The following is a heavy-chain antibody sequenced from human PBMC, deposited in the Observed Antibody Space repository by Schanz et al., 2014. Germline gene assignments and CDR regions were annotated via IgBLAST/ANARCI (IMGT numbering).Heavy chain of an antibody. CDR1: GFTVSSDH. D-gene: IGHD3-10*01. CDR2: IATSSSTR. V-gene: IGHV3-48*01. CDR3: ASGVHVSSLQKGLQF. Sequence: EVRLVESGGGLVQPGGSLRLSCVVSGFTVSSDHMNWVRQVPGKGLEWLSYIATSSSTRHYADSVKGRVTISRDNAKNSVSLQMRRLRVEDTAVYYCASGVHVSSLQKGLQFWGRGTLVIVSS. J-gene: IGHJ1*01.